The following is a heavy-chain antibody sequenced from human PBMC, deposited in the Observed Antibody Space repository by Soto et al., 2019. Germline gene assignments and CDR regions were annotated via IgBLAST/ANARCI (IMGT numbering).Heavy chain of an antibody. V-gene: IGHV4-4*07. CDR3: ARALSAAAGLYFDY. CDR2: IHTTENT. Sequence: PSETLSLTCPVSGCSISTYYWSWIRQPAGKGLEWIGRIHTTENTNYNPSLKGRITMSVDTSNNQFSLKLSSLTAADTAVYYCARALSAAAGLYFDYWGQGTLVTVSS. CDR1: GCSISTYY. J-gene: IGHJ4*02. D-gene: IGHD6-13*01.